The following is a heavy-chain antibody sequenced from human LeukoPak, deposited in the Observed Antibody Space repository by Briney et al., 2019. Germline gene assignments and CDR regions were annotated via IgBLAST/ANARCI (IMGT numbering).Heavy chain of an antibody. D-gene: IGHD3-16*02. Sequence: ASVKVSCKASGYTFTSYAMNWVRQAPGQGLGWMGWINTNTGNPTYAQGFTGRFVFSLDTSVSTAYLQISSLKAEDTAVYYCAILAGPDYDYVWGSYRRPGYFDYWGQGTLVTVSS. CDR1: GYTFTSYA. CDR2: INTNTGNP. J-gene: IGHJ4*02. CDR3: AILAGPDYDYVWGSYRRPGYFDY. V-gene: IGHV7-4-1*02.